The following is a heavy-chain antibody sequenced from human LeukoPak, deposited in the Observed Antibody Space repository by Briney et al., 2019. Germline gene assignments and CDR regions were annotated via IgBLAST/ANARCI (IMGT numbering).Heavy chain of an antibody. CDR1: GFTFNTYT. D-gene: IGHD4-17*01. V-gene: IGHV3-21*01. J-gene: IGHJ4*02. CDR2: IRSGSSYM. CDR3: ARDAGMDYGDSFDY. Sequence: GGSLRLSCADSGFTFNTYTMTGVRQAPGKGLEWVSSIRSGSSYMYYTDSLKGRFTISRDNAKNSLYLQMNSLTGEDTAVYYCARDAGMDYGDSFDYWGQGTLVIVSS.